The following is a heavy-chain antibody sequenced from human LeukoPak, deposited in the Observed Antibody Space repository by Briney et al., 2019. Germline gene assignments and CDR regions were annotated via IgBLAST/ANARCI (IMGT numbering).Heavy chain of an antibody. Sequence: PSETLSLTCTVSGGSISSYYLSWIRQPPGKGLEWIGHIYYSGSTNYNPSLNSRVTISVDTSKNQFSLKLSSVTAADTAVYYCARVPSSGWYRDAFDIWGQGTMVTVSS. CDR2: IYYSGST. J-gene: IGHJ3*02. CDR1: GGSISSYY. D-gene: IGHD6-19*01. V-gene: IGHV4-59*01. CDR3: ARVPSSGWYRDAFDI.